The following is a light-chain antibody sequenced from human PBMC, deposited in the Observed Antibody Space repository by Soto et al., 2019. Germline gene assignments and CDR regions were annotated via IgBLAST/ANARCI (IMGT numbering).Light chain of an antibody. Sequence: QSVLTQPASVSGSPGQSITISCTGTTSDVGYFNYVSWHQQHPGKAPKLMIYEVSNRPSGVSNRFSGSKSGSTASLTISGLQAEDEADYYCSSYTGSDSWVFGGGTKVTVL. CDR2: EVS. J-gene: IGLJ3*02. CDR1: TSDVGYFNY. V-gene: IGLV2-14*01. CDR3: SSYTGSDSWV.